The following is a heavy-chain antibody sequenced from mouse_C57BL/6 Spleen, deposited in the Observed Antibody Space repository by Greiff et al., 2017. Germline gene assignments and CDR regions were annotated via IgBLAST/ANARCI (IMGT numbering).Heavy chain of an antibody. CDR1: GFPFSDYY. D-gene: IGHD2-3*01. Sequence: EVHLVESEGGLVPPGSSMKLSCTASGFPFSDYYMAWVRQVPEKGLEWVANINYDGSSTYYLDSLKSRFIISRDNAKNILYLQMSSLKSEDTATYYCAREGVTPYYAMDYWGQGTSVTVSS. J-gene: IGHJ4*01. CDR3: AREGVTPYYAMDY. CDR2: INYDGSST. V-gene: IGHV5-16*01.